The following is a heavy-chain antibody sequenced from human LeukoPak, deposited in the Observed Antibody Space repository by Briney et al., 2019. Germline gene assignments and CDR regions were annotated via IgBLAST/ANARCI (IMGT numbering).Heavy chain of an antibody. J-gene: IGHJ4*02. CDR3: VRQITMILPVISY. D-gene: IGHD3-22*01. CDR1: GFIFSNYG. CDR2: ISSNGGST. V-gene: IGHV3-64D*06. Sequence: GGSLRLSCSASGFIFSNYGMHWVRQAPGKGLDHVSVISSNGGSTHYADSVKGRFTISRDNSKNTVYLQMSSLRPEDTAVYYCVRQITMILPVISYWGQGTVVTVSS.